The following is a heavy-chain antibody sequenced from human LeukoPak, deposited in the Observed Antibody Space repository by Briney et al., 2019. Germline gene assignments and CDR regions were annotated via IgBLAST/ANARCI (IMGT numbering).Heavy chain of an antibody. Sequence: GGSLRLSCAASEFTFSTYWMTWVRQAPGKGLEWVASVNHDGSEKYYVDSVKGRFTLSRDNAKNTLYLQMNSLRAEDTAVYYCARDKYGDNSNAFDIWGQGTLVTVSS. CDR1: EFTFSTYW. V-gene: IGHV3-7*01. CDR2: VNHDGSEK. CDR3: ARDKYGDNSNAFDI. D-gene: IGHD4-23*01. J-gene: IGHJ3*02.